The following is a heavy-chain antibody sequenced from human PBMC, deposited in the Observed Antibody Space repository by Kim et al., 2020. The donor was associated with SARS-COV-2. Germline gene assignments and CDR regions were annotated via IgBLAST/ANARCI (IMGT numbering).Heavy chain of an antibody. CDR1: GYSFTSYW. V-gene: IGHV5-10-1*01. Sequence: GESLKISCKGSGYSFTSYWISWVRQMPGKGLEWMGRIDPSDSYTNYSPSFQGHVTISADKSISTAYLQWSSLKASDTAMYYCARQGFCSGGSCYGGWFDPWGQGTLVTVSS. D-gene: IGHD2-15*01. CDR2: IDPSDSYT. J-gene: IGHJ5*02. CDR3: ARQGFCSGGSCYGGWFDP.